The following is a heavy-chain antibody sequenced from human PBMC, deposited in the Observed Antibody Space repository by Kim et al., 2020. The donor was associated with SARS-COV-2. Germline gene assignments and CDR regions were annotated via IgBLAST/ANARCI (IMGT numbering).Heavy chain of an antibody. CDR3: ARDWGAFGH. CDR1: GFSVSTYD. V-gene: IGHV3-53*01. Sequence: GGSLRLSCAASGFSVSTYDMTWVRQAPGKGLDWVSVIYSDGSTYYARSVRGRFTISTDSSKNTMDLEMNSLGADDTAVYYCARDWGAFGHWGQGTLVAV. D-gene: IGHD3-3*02. J-gene: IGHJ4*02. CDR2: IYSDGST.